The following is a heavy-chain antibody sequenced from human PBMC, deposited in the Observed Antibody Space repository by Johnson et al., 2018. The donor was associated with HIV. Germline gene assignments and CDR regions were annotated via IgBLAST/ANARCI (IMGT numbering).Heavy chain of an antibody. V-gene: IGHV3-30*02. CDR2: IRYDGSNK. CDR3: WKWGAITGTTGVFDI. CDR1: GFSFSSYG. J-gene: IGHJ3*02. D-gene: IGHD1-20*01. Sequence: QVQLVESGGGVVQPGGSLRLSCAASGFSFSSYGMYWVRQAPGKGLEWVAFIRYDGSNKYYADSVTGRFTISRDNSKNTLYLQMNSLRAEDTAVYYCWKWGAITGTTGVFDIWGQGTMVTVSS.